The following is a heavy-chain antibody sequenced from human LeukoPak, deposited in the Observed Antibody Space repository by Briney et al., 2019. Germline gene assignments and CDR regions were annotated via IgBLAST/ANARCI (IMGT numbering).Heavy chain of an antibody. CDR2: INPNSGGT. CDR3: ARVGVIAVADTAWFDP. J-gene: IGHJ5*02. CDR1: GYTFTGYY. D-gene: IGHD6-19*01. V-gene: IGHV1-2*02. Sequence: ASVKVSCKASGYTFTGYYMHWVRQAPGQGLEWMGWINPNSGGTNYAQKFQGRVTMTRDTSISTAYMELSRLRSDDTAVYYCARVGVIAVADTAWFDPWGQGTLVTVSS.